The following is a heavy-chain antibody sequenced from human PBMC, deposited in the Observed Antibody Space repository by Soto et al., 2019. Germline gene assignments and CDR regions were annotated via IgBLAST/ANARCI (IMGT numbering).Heavy chain of an antibody. J-gene: IGHJ4*02. CDR1: EFTFSRDA. D-gene: IGHD5-12*01. CDR2: ISGSGGST. Sequence: EVQLLESGGGLVQPGGSLRLSCAASEFTFSRDAMSWVRQAPGKGLEWVSAISGSGGSTYYADSVKGRFTISRDNSKNTLYLQMNSLRAEDTAVYYCASILVVAATISRDLYYLDYWGQGTLVTVSS. CDR3: ASILVVAATISRDLYYLDY. V-gene: IGHV3-23*01.